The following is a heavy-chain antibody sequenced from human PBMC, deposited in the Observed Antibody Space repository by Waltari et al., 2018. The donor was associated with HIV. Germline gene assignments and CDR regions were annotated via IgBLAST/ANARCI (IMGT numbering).Heavy chain of an antibody. CDR3: AKDHFARNSLWDAFDI. D-gene: IGHD2-21*01. CDR2: TGGAGDDA. CDR1: GFIFGDYA. V-gene: IGHV3-23*04. Sequence: EGELVESGGGLVLPGGSLRLSCAGTGFIFGDYAMSWVRQAPGKGLEWVSSTGGAGDDAYYADSVKGRFTISRDHSKKTLHLQMNSLRAVDTAVYYCAKDHFARNSLWDAFDIWGQGTMVTVSS. J-gene: IGHJ3*02.